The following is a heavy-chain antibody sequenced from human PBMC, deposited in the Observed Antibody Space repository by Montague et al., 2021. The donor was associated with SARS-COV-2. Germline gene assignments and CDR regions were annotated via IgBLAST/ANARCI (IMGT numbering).Heavy chain of an antibody. J-gene: IGHJ4*02. D-gene: IGHD4-17*01. CDR1: GASVRSYY. V-gene: IGHV4-59*02. CDR2: IYDSGST. Sequence: SETLSLTCIVSGASVRSYYWSWIRQPPGKGLEWIGYIYDSGSTNYNPSLKSRVTITVDTAKNQFTLKLSSVTAADSAVDYCARENTVTTFGGPYYFDYWGQGTLVTVSA. CDR3: ARENTVTTFGGPYYFDY.